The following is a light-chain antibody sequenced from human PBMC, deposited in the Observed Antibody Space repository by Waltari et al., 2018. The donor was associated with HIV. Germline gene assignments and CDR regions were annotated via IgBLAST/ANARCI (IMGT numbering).Light chain of an antibody. Sequence: DIVMTQSPDSLVVSLGERATLNCKSSQSVLYSSNNNNYLAWYQQKPGQPPKLLIYWASTRESGVPDRLSGSGSGTDFTLTISSLQAEDVAVYYCQQYYSTPLTFGGGTKVEIK. CDR3: QQYYSTPLT. J-gene: IGKJ4*01. CDR1: QSVLYSSNNNNY. V-gene: IGKV4-1*01. CDR2: WAS.